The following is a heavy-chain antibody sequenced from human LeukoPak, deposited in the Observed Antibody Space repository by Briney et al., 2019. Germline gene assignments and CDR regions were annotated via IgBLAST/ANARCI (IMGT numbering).Heavy chain of an antibody. V-gene: IGHV3-30-3*01. CDR2: ISYDGSNK. CDR3: ASSPPVH. CDR1: GFTFSSYA. J-gene: IGHJ4*02. Sequence: GGSLRLSCAASGFTFSSYAMHCVRQAPGKGLEWVAVISYDGSNKYYADSVKGRFTISRDNSKNTLYLQMKSLRAEDTAVYYCASSPPVHWGQGTLVTVSS. D-gene: IGHD6-6*01.